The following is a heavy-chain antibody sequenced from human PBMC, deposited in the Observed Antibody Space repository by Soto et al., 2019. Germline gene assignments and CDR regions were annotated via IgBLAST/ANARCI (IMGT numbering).Heavy chain of an antibody. D-gene: IGHD1-26*01. CDR1: GFTVSSNY. V-gene: IGHV3-53*01. CDR2: IYSGGST. Sequence: PAGSLRLSCAASGFTVSSNYMSWVRQAPGKGLEWVSVIYSGGSTYYADSVKGRFTISRDNSKNTLYLQMNSLRAEDTAVYYCASSGSESGWELPYYYYYGMDVWGQGTTVTV. CDR3: ASSGSESGWELPYYYYYGMDV. J-gene: IGHJ6*02.